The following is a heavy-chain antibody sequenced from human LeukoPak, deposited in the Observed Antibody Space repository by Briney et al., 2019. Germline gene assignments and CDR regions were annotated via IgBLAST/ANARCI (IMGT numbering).Heavy chain of an antibody. J-gene: IGHJ4*02. V-gene: IGHV4-34*01. D-gene: IGHD4-11*01. CDR3: ARVDYSDSSRHFDY. Sequence: PSETLSLTCAVYGESFSGYYWAWIRQSPGKGLEWIGEINHTGRTNYKPSLKSRVTISVDSSKNQFSLRLNSVTAADTAVYYCARVDYSDSSRHFDYWGQGILVTVSS. CDR2: INHTGRT. CDR1: GESFSGYY.